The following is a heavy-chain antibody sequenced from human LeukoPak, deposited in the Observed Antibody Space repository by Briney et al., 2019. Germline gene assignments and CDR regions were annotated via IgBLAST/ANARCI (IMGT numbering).Heavy chain of an antibody. Sequence: SETLSLTCTVSGGSISSSSYYWGWIRQPPGKGLEWIGSIYYSGSTYYNPSLKSRVTISVDTSKNQFSLKLSSVTAADTAVYYCARGRRSYCSSTSCRYYYYYMDVWGKGTTVTVSS. D-gene: IGHD2-2*01. CDR1: GGSISSSSYY. CDR3: ARGRRSYCSSTSCRYYYYYMDV. CDR2: IYYSGST. J-gene: IGHJ6*03. V-gene: IGHV4-39*07.